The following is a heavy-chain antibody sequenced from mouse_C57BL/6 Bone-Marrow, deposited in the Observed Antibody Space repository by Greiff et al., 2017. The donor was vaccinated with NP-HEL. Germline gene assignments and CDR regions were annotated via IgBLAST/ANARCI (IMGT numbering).Heavy chain of an antibody. J-gene: IGHJ2*01. D-gene: IGHD2-1*01. CDR2: IDPSDSYT. V-gene: IGHV1-59*01. CDR3: ASCGNYDY. CDR1: GYTFTSYW. Sequence: QVQLQQPGAELVRPGTSVKLSCKASGYTFTSYWMHWVKQRPGQGLEWIGVIDPSDSYTNYNQKFKGKATLTVDTSSSTAYMQLSSLTSEDSAVYYCASCGNYDYWGQGTTLTVSS.